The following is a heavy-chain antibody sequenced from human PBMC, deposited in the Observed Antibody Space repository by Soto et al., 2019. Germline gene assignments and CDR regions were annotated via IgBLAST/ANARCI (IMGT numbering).Heavy chain of an antibody. D-gene: IGHD1-1*01. CDR1: GYTFTSND. CDR2: MNPKTGDS. V-gene: IGHV1-8*01. Sequence: QVQLVQSGAEVKKPGASVKVSCKASGYTFTSNDIYWLRQASGQGPEWMGWMNPKTGDSNSAEKFQGSLRMTRNTPTNTAYRELSSLTSEDTAVYYCARGRPGGGINRSWFDTWGQGTLVTVST. CDR3: ARGRPGGGINRSWFDT. J-gene: IGHJ5*02.